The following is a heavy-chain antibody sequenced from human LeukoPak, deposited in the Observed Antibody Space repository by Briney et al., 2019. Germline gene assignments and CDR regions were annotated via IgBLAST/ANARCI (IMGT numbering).Heavy chain of an antibody. CDR3: ARAGQWELLRGVDS. CDR1: GFTFSSYE. D-gene: IGHD1-26*01. Sequence: PGGSLRLSCAASGFTFSSYEMNWVRQAPGKGLEWVSYISSSGSTIYYADSVKGRFTISRDNAKNSLYLQMNSLRAEDTAVYYCARAGQWELLRGVDSWGQGTLVTVSS. CDR2: ISSSGSTI. J-gene: IGHJ4*02. V-gene: IGHV3-48*03.